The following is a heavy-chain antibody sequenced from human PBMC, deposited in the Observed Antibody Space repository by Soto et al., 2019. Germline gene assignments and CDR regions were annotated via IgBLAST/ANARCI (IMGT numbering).Heavy chain of an antibody. J-gene: IGHJ5*02. Sequence: RSLTCTVSGDSIRDGGYYWAWIRQRPGQGLEWMGYIYFTGKANYNPSLENRLTMSVDMSRRQLYLRLTSVTAADTAVYFCAKDPSPQPIPAVTPGWFDPWGQGIAVTVSS. V-gene: IGHV4-31*03. D-gene: IGHD4-4*01. CDR3: AKDPSPQPIPAVTPGWFDP. CDR2: IYFTGKA. CDR1: GDSIRDGGYY.